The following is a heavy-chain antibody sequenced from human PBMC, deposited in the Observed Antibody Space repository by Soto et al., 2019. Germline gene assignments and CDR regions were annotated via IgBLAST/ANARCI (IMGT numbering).Heavy chain of an antibody. V-gene: IGHV3-30*18. J-gene: IGHJ4*02. CDR2: ISYDGSNK. D-gene: IGHD3-22*01. CDR1: GFTFSYYG. Sequence: QVQLVESGGGVVQPGRSLRLSCAASGFTFSYYGMHWVRQAPGKGLEWVAVISYDGSNKYYADSVKGRFTISRDNSKNTLYLQMNSLRAEDTAVYYCAKVLTGYYDSSGYYDYWGQGTLVTVS. CDR3: AKVLTGYYDSSGYYDY.